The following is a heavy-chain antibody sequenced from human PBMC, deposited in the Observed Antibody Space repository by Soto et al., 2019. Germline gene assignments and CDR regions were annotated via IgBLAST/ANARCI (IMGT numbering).Heavy chain of an antibody. CDR1: GYTFTSYA. CDR2: INAGNGNT. D-gene: IGHD4-17*01. J-gene: IGHJ6*02. V-gene: IGHV1-3*01. Sequence: ASVKVSCKASGYTFTSYAIHWVRQAPGQRLEWMGWINAGNGNTKYSQNFQGRVTITRDTSASTAYMELSSLRSEDTAVYYCASSGAYGDFYYYYDMDVWGQGTTVTVSS. CDR3: ASSGAYGDFYYYYDMDV.